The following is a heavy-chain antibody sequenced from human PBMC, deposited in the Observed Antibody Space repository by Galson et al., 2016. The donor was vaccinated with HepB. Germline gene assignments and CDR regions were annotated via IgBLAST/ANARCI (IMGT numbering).Heavy chain of an antibody. Sequence: TLSLTCNVPSGSVISGGYYWSWLRQHPGKGLEWIGSIYYSGTTYFNPSLKSRVTMSMDPPNNQFSLWLTSVTAADTALYYCARTVFGVVVPDLYFDFWGQGSLVTVSS. CDR1: SGSVISGGYY. V-gene: IGHV4-31*03. J-gene: IGHJ4*02. CDR3: ARTVFGVVVPDLYFDF. CDR2: IYYSGTT. D-gene: IGHD3-3*01.